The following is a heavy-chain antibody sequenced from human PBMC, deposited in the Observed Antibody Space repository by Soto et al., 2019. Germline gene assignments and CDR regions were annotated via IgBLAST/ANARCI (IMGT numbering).Heavy chain of an antibody. CDR1: GFTFSSYA. D-gene: IGHD6-13*01. J-gene: IGHJ6*02. V-gene: IGHV3-30-3*01. CDR2: ISYDGSNK. CDR3: ARAREWINCIAAAGYGMGV. Sequence: QVQLVESGGGVVQPGRSLRLSCAASGFTFSSYAMHWVRQAPGKGLAWVAVISYDGSNKYYADSVKGRFTISRDNSKNTLYLQMNSLRAEDTAVYYCARAREWINCIAAAGYGMGVWGQGTTVTVSS.